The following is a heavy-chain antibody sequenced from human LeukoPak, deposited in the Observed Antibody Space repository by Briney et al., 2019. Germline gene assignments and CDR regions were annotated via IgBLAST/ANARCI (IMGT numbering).Heavy chain of an antibody. J-gene: IGHJ4*02. CDR3: ATKGGGYYDSSGYYVFDY. CDR1: GYTLTELS. Sequence: ASVKVSCKVSGYTLTELSMHWVRQAPGKGLEWMGGFDPEDGETIYAQKFQGRVTMTEDTSTDTAYTELSSLRSEDTAVYYCATKGGGYYDSSGYYVFDYWGQGTLVTVSS. D-gene: IGHD3-22*01. V-gene: IGHV1-24*01. CDR2: FDPEDGET.